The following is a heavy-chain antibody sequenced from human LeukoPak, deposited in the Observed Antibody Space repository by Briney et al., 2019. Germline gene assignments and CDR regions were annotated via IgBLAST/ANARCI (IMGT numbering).Heavy chain of an antibody. CDR1: GGTFSSYA. V-gene: IGHV1-69*06. CDR2: IIPIFGTA. J-gene: IGHJ4*02. CDR3: ARGSEGSSSWYRSLDY. D-gene: IGHD6-13*01. Sequence: ASVKVSCKASGGTFSSYAISWVRQAPGQGLEWMGGIIPIFGTANYAQKFQGRVTITADKSTSTAYMELSSLRSEDTAVYYCARGSEGSSSWYRSLDYWGQGTLVTVSS.